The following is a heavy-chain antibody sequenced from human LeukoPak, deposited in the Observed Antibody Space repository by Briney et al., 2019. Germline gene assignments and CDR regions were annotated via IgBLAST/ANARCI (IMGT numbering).Heavy chain of an antibody. D-gene: IGHD6-13*01. J-gene: IGHJ4*02. CDR3: ARFGIAAAGKLFDY. CDR2: INPNSGGT. V-gene: IGHV1-2*02. Sequence: ASVKVSCKASGYTFTGYYMHWVRLAPGQGLEWMGWINPNSGGTNYVQKFQGRVTMTRDTSISTAYMELSRLRSDDTAVYYCARFGIAAAGKLFDYWGQGTLVTVSS. CDR1: GYTFTGYY.